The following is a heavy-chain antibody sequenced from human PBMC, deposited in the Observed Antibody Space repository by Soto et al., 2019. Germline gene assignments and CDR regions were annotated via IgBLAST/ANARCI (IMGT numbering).Heavy chain of an antibody. Sequence: ASVKVSCKASGYTFTDYYIHWVRQAPGQGLEWMGWISPKSGSANFAQKFQGRVSMTRVXXXTXAXMXLXXXXSDXTAVYYCSFAPNWTYQLTRYWGRGTQVTAPQ. CDR1: GYTFTDYY. J-gene: IGHJ4*02. CDR3: SFAPNWTYQLTRY. D-gene: IGHD2-2*01. V-gene: IGHV1-2*02. CDR2: ISPKSGSA.